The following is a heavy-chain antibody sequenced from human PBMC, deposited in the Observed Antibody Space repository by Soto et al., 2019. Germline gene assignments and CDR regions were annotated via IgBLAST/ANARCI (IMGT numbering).Heavy chain of an antibody. Sequence: PSETLSLTCTVSGGSISSYYWSWIRQPPGKGLEWIGYIYYSGSTNYNPSLKSRVTISVDTSKNQFSLKLSSVTAADTAVYYCARSLNYCSGGSCYSNYYGMDVWGTGTTVTLSS. CDR1: GGSISSYY. V-gene: IGHV4-59*01. CDR3: ARSLNYCSGGSCYSNYYGMDV. D-gene: IGHD2-15*01. CDR2: IYYSGST. J-gene: IGHJ6*04.